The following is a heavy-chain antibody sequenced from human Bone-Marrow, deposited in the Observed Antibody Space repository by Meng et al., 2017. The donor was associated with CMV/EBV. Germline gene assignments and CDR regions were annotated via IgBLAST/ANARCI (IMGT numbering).Heavy chain of an antibody. V-gene: IGHV3-11*01. J-gene: IGHJ5*02. D-gene: IGHD6-13*01. CDR2: ISSSGSTI. CDR1: GFTFSDYY. CDR3: ARGGIADRIRGSWFDP. Sequence: GESLKISCAASGFTFSDYYMSWIRQAPGKGLEWVSYISSSGSTISYADSVKGRFTISRDNAKNSLYLQMNSLRAEDTVVYYCARGGIADRIRGSWFDPCGQGTLVTVSS.